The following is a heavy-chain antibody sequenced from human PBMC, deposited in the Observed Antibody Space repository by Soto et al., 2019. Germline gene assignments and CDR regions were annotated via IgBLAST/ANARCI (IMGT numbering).Heavy chain of an antibody. CDR1: GGSVSSGSYY. J-gene: IGHJ4*02. D-gene: IGHD2-15*01. Sequence: PSETLSLTCTVSGGSVSSGSYYWSWIRQPPGKGLEWIGYIYYSGSTNYKPSLKSRVTISVDTSKNQFSLKLSSVTAADTAVYYCARRVGYCSGGSCLLFLDYWGQGTLVTVSS. CDR2: IYYSGST. V-gene: IGHV4-61*01. CDR3: ARRVGYCSGGSCLLFLDY.